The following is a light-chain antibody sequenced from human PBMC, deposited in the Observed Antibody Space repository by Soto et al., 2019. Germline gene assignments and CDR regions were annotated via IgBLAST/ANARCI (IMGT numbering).Light chain of an antibody. CDR2: GAS. J-gene: IGKJ1*01. Sequence: EVVMTQSPATLSVSPGERATLSCRASQSVNANLAWYQQKPGPAHRLLIHGASNRATGIPARFSGSGFGTEFILTISSLQSEDFAVYYCQQYNTWLWTFGQGTKVEI. V-gene: IGKV3-15*01. CDR1: QSVNAN. CDR3: QQYNTWLWT.